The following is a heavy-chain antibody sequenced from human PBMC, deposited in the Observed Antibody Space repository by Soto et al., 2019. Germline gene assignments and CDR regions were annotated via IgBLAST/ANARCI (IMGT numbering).Heavy chain of an antibody. V-gene: IGHV4-4*01. CDR2: IYHSGTT. D-gene: IGHD6-13*01. CDR1: GGSISKTNW. J-gene: IGHJ4*02. CDR3: AFPATADFDY. Sequence: PSETLSLTCVVSGGSISKTNWWSWVRQPPGKGLEWIGEIYHSGTTHYSPSLQSRVTMSVDMSKNHFSLRLSSVTAADTAVYCCAFPATADFDYWGQGTQVTVSS.